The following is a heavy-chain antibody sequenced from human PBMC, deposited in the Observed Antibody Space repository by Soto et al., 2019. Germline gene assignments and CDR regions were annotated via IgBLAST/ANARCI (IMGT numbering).Heavy chain of an antibody. CDR1: GGSISSGDYY. J-gene: IGHJ2*01. CDR3: ASRSTYYDFWSGYYYWYFDL. V-gene: IGHV4-30-4*01. Sequence: QVQLQESGPGLVKPSQTLSLTCTVSGGSISSGDYYWSWIRQPPGKGLEWIGYIYYSGSTYYNPSLKSRVTLSVDTSKNQFSLKLSSVTAADTAVYYCASRSTYYDFWSGYYYWYFDLWGRGTLVTVSS. D-gene: IGHD3-3*01. CDR2: IYYSGST.